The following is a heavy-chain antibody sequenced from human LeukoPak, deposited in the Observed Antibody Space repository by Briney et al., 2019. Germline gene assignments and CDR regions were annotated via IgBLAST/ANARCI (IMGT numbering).Heavy chain of an antibody. V-gene: IGHV3-9*01. D-gene: IGHD6-13*01. CDR1: GFTFDDYA. CDR2: ISWNSGSI. CDR3: AKGYSSSWYGPREGWFGP. J-gene: IGHJ5*02. Sequence: GGSLRLSCAASGFTFDDYAMPWVRQAPGKGLEWVSGISWNSGSIGYADSVKGRFTISRDNAKNSLYLQMNSLRAEDTALYYCAKGYSSSWYGPREGWFGPWGQGTLVTVSS.